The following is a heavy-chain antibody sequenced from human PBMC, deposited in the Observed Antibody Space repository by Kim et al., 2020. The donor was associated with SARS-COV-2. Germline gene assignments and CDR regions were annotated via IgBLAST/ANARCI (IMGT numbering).Heavy chain of an antibody. J-gene: IGHJ5*02. CDR1: GYTFTSYY. V-gene: IGHV1-46*01. CDR3: AREDPNYYYGSPLRWFDP. D-gene: IGHD3-10*01. CDR2: INPSGGST. Sequence: ASVKVSCKASGYTFTSYYMHWVRQAPGQGLEWMGIINPSGGSTSYAQKFQGRVTMTRDTSTSTVYMELSSLRSEDTAVYYCAREDPNYYYGSPLRWFDPWGQGTLVTVSS.